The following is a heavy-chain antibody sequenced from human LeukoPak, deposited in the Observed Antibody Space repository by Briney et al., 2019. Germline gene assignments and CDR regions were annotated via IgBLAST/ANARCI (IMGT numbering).Heavy chain of an antibody. D-gene: IGHD6-13*01. J-gene: IGHJ4*02. CDR2: ISYDGSNK. CDR3: ASSLPRYSSSWYLFNY. V-gene: IGHV3-30*03. CDR1: GLIFNTYG. Sequence: GGSLRLSCEVSGLIFNTYGMHWVRQAPGKGLEWVAVISYDGSNKYYADSVKGRFTISRDNSKNTLYLQMNSLRAEDTAVYYCASSLPRYSSSWYLFNYWGQGTLVTVSS.